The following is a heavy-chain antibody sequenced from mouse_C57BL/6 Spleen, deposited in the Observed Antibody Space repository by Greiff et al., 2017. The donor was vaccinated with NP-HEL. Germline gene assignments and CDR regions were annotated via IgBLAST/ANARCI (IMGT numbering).Heavy chain of an antibody. J-gene: IGHJ3*01. D-gene: IGHD3-2*02. CDR3: ARELRLEAWFAY. CDR1: GYAFSSSW. Sequence: QVQLQQSGPELVKPGASVKISCKASGYAFSSSWMNWVKQRPGKGLEWIGRIYPGDGDTNYNGKFTGKATLTAYKSSRTAYMQRSSLKSEDSAVYFWARELRLEAWFAYWGQGTLVTVSA. CDR2: IYPGDGDT. V-gene: IGHV1-82*01.